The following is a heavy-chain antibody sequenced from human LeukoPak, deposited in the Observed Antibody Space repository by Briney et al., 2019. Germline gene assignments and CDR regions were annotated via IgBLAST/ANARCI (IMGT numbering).Heavy chain of an antibody. CDR1: GFPFSAYW. V-gene: IGHV3-7*01. Sequence: GGSLRLSCAASGFPFSAYWMAWVRQAPGKGLDWVANIRKDGGAKFYAASVKGRFIISRDNAKNSLYLQMNNLRDEDTAVYYCASSHDSSGNDWGQGTLVTV. CDR2: IRKDGGAK. J-gene: IGHJ4*02. D-gene: IGHD3-22*01. CDR3: ASSHDSSGND.